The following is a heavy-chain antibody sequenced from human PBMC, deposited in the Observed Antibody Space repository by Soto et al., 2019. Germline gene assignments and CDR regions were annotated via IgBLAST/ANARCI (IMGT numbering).Heavy chain of an antibody. Sequence: GGSLRLSCAASGVTFSSYAMRWVRQAPGKGLEWVSAISGSGGSTYYADSVKGRFTISRDNSKNTLYLQMNSLRAEDTAVYYCAKYSGPSLLQAYYDFWSGVYHYMDVWGKGTTVTVSS. D-gene: IGHD3-3*01. V-gene: IGHV3-23*01. CDR1: GVTFSSYA. CDR2: ISGSGGST. J-gene: IGHJ6*03. CDR3: AKYSGPSLLQAYYDFWSGVYHYMDV.